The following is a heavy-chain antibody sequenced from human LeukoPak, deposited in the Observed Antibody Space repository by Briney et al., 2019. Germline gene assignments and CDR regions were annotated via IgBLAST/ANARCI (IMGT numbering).Heavy chain of an antibody. CDR3: SRGLDSRKLGY. V-gene: IGHV4-31*03. D-gene: IGHD3-22*01. CDR1: GASFNSDDQY. J-gene: IGHJ4*02. CDR2: IHPSGML. Sequence: PSQTLSLTCTVSGASFNSDDQYWNWIRQSPGKGLEWIGSIHPSGMLYNNPALESRVTRSRDTSKNQFSLNLNSVTAADTAVYFCSRGLDSRKLGYWGRGILVTVSS.